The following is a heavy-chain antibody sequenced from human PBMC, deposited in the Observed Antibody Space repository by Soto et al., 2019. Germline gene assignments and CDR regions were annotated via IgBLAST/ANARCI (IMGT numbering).Heavy chain of an antibody. V-gene: IGHV1-3*01. CDR1: GYTFTSYA. J-gene: IGHJ6*03. CDR2: INAGNGNT. D-gene: IGHD6-13*01. CDR3: ARDSTGYSSSWLYYYYYFMDV. Sequence: QVQLVQPGAEVKKPGASVKVSCKASGYTFTSYAMHWVRQAPGQRLEWMGWINAGNGNTKYSQMFQGRVTITRDTSASTAYMELSSLRSEDTAVYYCARDSTGYSSSWLYYYYYFMDVWGKGTTVTVSS.